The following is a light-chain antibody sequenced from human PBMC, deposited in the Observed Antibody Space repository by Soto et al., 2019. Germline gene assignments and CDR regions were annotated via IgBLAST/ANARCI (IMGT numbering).Light chain of an antibody. CDR2: GAS. V-gene: IGKV1-6*02. J-gene: IGKJ1*01. CDR3: LQDYDYPRT. CDR1: QGIRKD. Sequence: AIQMTQSPSSLSAFVGDRVTITCRASQGIRKDLGWYQQKPGRAPKLLIYGASSLQSGVPSRFSGSGSGTDFTLTISSLQPEDFANYYCLQDYDYPRTFGQGTRVEI.